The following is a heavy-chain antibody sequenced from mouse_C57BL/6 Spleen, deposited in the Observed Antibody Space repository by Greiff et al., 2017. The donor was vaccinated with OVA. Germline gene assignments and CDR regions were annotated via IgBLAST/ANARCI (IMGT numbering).Heavy chain of an antibody. J-gene: IGHJ2*01. CDR3: TRSGLNYFDD. D-gene: IGHD3-1*01. CDR2: IDPETGGT. Sequence: QVQLQQSGAELVRPGASVTLSCKASGYTFTDYEMHWVKQTPVHGLEWIGAIDPETGGTAYNQKFKGKAILTADKSSSTAYMELRSLTSEDSSVYYCTRSGLNYFDDWGQGTTLTVSS. CDR1: GYTFTDYE. V-gene: IGHV1-15*01.